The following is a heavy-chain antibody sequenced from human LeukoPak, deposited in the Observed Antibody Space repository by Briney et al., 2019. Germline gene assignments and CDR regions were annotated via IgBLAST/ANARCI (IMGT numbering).Heavy chain of an antibody. D-gene: IGHD5-12*01. CDR1: GFTFNSYS. CDR3: SRDRLGGLDL. V-gene: IGHV3-48*04. Sequence: GGSLRLSCAASGFTFNSYSMNWVRQAPGKGLEWVSYISSSNSTIYYGDSVKGRFTISRDNAKNSLYLQMNSLRPEDTAVYYCSRDRLGGLDLWGQGTLVTVSS. J-gene: IGHJ5*02. CDR2: ISSSNSTI.